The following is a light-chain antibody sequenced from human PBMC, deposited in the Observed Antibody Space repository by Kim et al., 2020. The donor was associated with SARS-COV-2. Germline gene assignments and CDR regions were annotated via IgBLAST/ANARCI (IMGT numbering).Light chain of an antibody. CDR2: GAS. V-gene: IGKV1-33*01. Sequence: ENRGTLTFPASQDIGNKLKWYRQRPGKAPELLLYGASNWKTEIPARFSGSGSATHFTFTINSLQPEDIATYYCQQYANLPWTFGQGTKV. CDR3: QQYANLPWT. J-gene: IGKJ1*01. CDR1: QDIGNK.